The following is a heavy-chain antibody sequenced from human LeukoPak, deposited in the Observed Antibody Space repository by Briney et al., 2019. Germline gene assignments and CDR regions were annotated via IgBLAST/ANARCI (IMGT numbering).Heavy chain of an antibody. Sequence: ASVKVSFKASGYTFTGYYMHWVRQAPGQGLEWMGWINPNSGGTNYAQKFQGWVTMTRDTSISTAYMELSRLRSDDTAVYYCARGAQPSRIAAAGRCRFDPWGQGTLVTVSS. J-gene: IGHJ5*02. D-gene: IGHD6-13*01. CDR1: GYTFTGYY. CDR3: ARGAQPSRIAAAGRCRFDP. V-gene: IGHV1-2*04. CDR2: INPNSGGT.